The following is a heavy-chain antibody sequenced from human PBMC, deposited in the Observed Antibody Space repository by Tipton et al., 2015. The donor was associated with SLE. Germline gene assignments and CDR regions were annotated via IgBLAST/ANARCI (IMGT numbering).Heavy chain of an antibody. CDR2: INHSGRT. D-gene: IGHD3-22*01. CDR1: GGSVSGHY. CDR3: ARDSSGYSIFFDY. V-gene: IGHV4-34*01. Sequence: TLSLTCAVYGGSVSGHYWSWIRQPPGKGLEWIGEINHSGRTNYNPSLKSRVTISVDTSKNQFSLKLSSVNAADTAVYYCARDSSGYSIFFDYWGQGTLVTVSS. J-gene: IGHJ4*02.